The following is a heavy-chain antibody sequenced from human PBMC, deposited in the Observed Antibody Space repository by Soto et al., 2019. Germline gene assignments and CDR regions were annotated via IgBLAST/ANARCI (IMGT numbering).Heavy chain of an antibody. J-gene: IGHJ3*01. CDR1: GGSFSGYY. CDR3: ARGVGRPALL. V-gene: IGHV4-34*01. Sequence: QVQLQQWGAGLLKPSETLSLTCAVYGGSFSGYYWSWIRQPPGKGLEWIGEINHSGSTNYNPSLKSRVTISVDTSKNQFSLKLSSVTAADTAVYYCARGVGRPALLWGHGTMVTVSS. D-gene: IGHD2-2*01. CDR2: INHSGST.